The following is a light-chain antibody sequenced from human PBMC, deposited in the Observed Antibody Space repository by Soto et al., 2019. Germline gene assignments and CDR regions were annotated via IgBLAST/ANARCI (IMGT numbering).Light chain of an antibody. V-gene: IGKV3D-15*01. CDR2: GAS. CDR3: QQYNNWPPWT. CDR1: QSVSSN. Sequence: MTQSPSSLSVSPGERATLSCRASQSVSSNLAWHQQKPGQAPRLLIYGASTRATGIPARFSGSGSGTEFTLTISSLQSEDFAVYYCQQYNNWPPWTFGQGTKVEIK. J-gene: IGKJ1*01.